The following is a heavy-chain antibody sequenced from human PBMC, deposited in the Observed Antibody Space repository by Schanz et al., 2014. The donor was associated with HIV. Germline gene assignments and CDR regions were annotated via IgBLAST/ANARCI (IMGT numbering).Heavy chain of an antibody. V-gene: IGHV3-74*02. CDR1: GFTFDDYA. J-gene: IGHJ6*02. Sequence: EVQLVESGGGLVQPGRSLRISCATSGFTFDDYAVHWVRQAPGKGLVWVSRINSDGRSANYADSVKGRFTISRDNAKNTLILQMNSLRAEDTAVYYCASGVRGHYYYYGMDVWGQGTTVTVSS. D-gene: IGHD3-16*01. CDR2: INSDGRSA. CDR3: ASGVRGHYYYYGMDV.